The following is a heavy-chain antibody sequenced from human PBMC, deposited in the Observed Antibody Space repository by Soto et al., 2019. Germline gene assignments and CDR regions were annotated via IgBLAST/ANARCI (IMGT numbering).Heavy chain of an antibody. Sequence: PGGSLRLSCAASGFTFSSYWMHWVRQAPGKGLVWVSRINSDGSSTSYADSVKGRFTISRDNAKNTLYLQMNSLRAEDTAVYYCAKGGSSSLVRGVFDIWGQGTMVTVSS. CDR2: INSDGSST. D-gene: IGHD6-13*01. CDR1: GFTFSSYW. J-gene: IGHJ3*02. CDR3: AKGGSSSLVRGVFDI. V-gene: IGHV3-74*01.